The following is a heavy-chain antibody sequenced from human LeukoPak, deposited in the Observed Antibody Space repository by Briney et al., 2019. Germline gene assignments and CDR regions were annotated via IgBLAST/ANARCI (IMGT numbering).Heavy chain of an antibody. CDR2: ISVIGSTI. CDR3: ARESHYDSSGYYYAYPFFDY. D-gene: IGHD3-22*01. Sequence: GGSLRLSCAASGFTFSDYYMSWIRQAPGKGLEWVSSISVIGSTIYYADSVKGRFTISRDNAKNSLYLQMNSLRAEDTAVYYCARESHYDSSGYYYAYPFFDYWGQGTLVTVSS. J-gene: IGHJ4*02. V-gene: IGHV3-11*04. CDR1: GFTFSDYY.